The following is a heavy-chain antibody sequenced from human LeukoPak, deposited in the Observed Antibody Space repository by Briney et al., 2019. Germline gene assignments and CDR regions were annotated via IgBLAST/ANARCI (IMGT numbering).Heavy chain of an antibody. D-gene: IGHD6-6*01. CDR3: ASGTSSSWGLDI. J-gene: IGHJ3*02. CDR1: GFTFSSYE. V-gene: IGHV3-48*03. CDR2: ISGGGSTI. Sequence: GSLRLSCAASGFTFSSYEMNWVRQAPGKGLEWVSYISGGGSTIYYADSVKGRFTLSRDNAKNSLYLQMNSLRGEDTAVYYCASGTSSSWGLDIWGQGTMVTVSS.